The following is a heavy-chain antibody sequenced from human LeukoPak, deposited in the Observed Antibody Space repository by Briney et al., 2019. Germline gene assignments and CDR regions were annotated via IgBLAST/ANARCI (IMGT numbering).Heavy chain of an antibody. D-gene: IGHD2-2*01. Sequence: PSETLSLTCGVSGGSISSYYWSWIRQPPGKGLEWIGYIYDSGSTNYNPSLKSRVTISVDTSKNQFSLKLSSVTAADTAVYYCAREDRTSPCWLDPWGQGTLVTVSS. CDR3: AREDRTSPCWLDP. J-gene: IGHJ5*02. V-gene: IGHV4-59*12. CDR2: IYDSGST. CDR1: GGSISSYY.